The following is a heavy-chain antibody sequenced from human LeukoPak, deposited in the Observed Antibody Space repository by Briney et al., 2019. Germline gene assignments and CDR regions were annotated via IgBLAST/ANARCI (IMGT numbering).Heavy chain of an antibody. CDR2: IYYSGST. Sequence: PSETLSLTCTVSGGSISSSSYYWGWIRQPPGKGLEWIGSIYYSGSTYYNPSLKSRVTISVDTSKNQFSLKLSSVTAADTAVYYCARSTPPQNYYDSSGPFDYWGQGTLVTVSS. D-gene: IGHD3-22*01. CDR1: GGSISSSSYY. CDR3: ARSTPPQNYYDSSGPFDY. V-gene: IGHV4-39*01. J-gene: IGHJ4*02.